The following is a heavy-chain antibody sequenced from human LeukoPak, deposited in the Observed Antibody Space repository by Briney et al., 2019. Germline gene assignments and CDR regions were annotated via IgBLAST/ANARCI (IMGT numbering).Heavy chain of an antibody. CDR1: GYTFTGYY. D-gene: IGHD5-18*01. Sequence: ASVKVSCKASGYTFTGYYMHWVRQAPGQGLEWMGWINPNSGGTNYAQKFQGRVTMTRDTSISTAYMELSRLRSDDTAVYYCARCRIQLWQTYYYYMDVWGKGTTVTISS. V-gene: IGHV1-2*02. J-gene: IGHJ6*03. CDR3: ARCRIQLWQTYYYYMDV. CDR2: INPNSGGT.